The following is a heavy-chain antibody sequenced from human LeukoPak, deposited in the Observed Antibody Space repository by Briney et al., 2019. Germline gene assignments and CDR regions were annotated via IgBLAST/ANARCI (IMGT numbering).Heavy chain of an antibody. Sequence: GGSLRLSCAASGFTFSSYWMHWVRQAPGKGLGWVSRINSDGSSTSYADSVKGRFTISRDNAKNTLYLQMNSLRAEDTAVYYCASVTYCGGDCYLDWGQGTLVTVSS. CDR2: INSDGSST. D-gene: IGHD2-21*02. J-gene: IGHJ4*02. CDR1: GFTFSSYW. V-gene: IGHV3-74*01. CDR3: ASVTYCGGDCYLD.